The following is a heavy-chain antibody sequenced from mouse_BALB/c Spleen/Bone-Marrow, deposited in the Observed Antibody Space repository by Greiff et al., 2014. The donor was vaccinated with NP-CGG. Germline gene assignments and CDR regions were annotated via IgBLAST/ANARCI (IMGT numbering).Heavy chain of an antibody. Sequence: EVKVEESGGGLVQPGGSRKLTCAASGFTFSSFGMHWVRQAPEKWLEWVAYISSGSSTIYYADTMKGRFTISRDNPKNTLFLQMTSLRSEDTAMYYCTRSGTLGAMDYWGQGTSVTVSS. V-gene: IGHV5-17*02. D-gene: IGHD3-3*01. CDR2: ISSGSSTI. CDR3: TRSGTLGAMDY. CDR1: GFTFSSFG. J-gene: IGHJ4*01.